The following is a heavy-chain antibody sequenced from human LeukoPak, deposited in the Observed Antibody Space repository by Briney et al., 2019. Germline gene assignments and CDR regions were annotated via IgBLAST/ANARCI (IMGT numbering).Heavy chain of an antibody. CDR2: IIPILGIA. Sequence: SVKVSCKASGGTFSSYVISWVRQAPGQGLEWMGRIIPILGIANYAQKFQGRVTITADKSTSTAYMELSSLRSEDTAVYYCARASTVTTPFDYWGQGTLVTVSS. D-gene: IGHD4-17*01. J-gene: IGHJ4*02. CDR1: GGTFSSYV. CDR3: ARASTVTTPFDY. V-gene: IGHV1-69*04.